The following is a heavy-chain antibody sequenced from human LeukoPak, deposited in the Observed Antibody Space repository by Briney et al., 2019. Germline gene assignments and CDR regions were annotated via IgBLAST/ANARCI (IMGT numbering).Heavy chain of an antibody. D-gene: IGHD6-13*01. J-gene: IGHJ4*01. CDR1: AGAITRTSYF. CDR2: IYYSGAT. V-gene: IGHV4-39*01. CDR3: ASGGPYSSTWYGDY. Sequence: SETLSLTCTVSAGAITRTSYFWSWIRQSPGQGLVWIGCIYYSGATYYTPSLKSRVTISVDTSKNQFSLHLNSVTAADPAVHYCASGGPYSSTWYGDYWGHGTQVTVSS.